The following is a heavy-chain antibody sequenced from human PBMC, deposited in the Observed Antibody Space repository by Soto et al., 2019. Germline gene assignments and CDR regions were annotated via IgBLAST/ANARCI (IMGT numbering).Heavy chain of an antibody. D-gene: IGHD3-16*01. Sequence: EVQLVESGGGLVQPGGSLRLSCAASGFTFSDPYMDWVRQAPGKGLEWDGRTRNKANSYTTEYAASVKGRFTISRDDSRNSLYLQMNSLKTEDTAVYYCARIMTNSWYFDLWGRGTLVTVSS. CDR3: ARIMTNSWYFDL. CDR1: GFTFSDPY. V-gene: IGHV3-72*01. J-gene: IGHJ2*01. CDR2: TRNKANSYTT.